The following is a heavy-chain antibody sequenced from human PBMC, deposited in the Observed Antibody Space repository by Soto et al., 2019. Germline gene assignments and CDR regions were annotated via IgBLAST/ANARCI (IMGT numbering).Heavy chain of an antibody. CDR1: GFIFSNYA. J-gene: IGHJ4*02. V-gene: IGHV3-23*01. CDR2: ISGSGADT. D-gene: IGHD2-15*01. Sequence: PGGSLRLSCAPSGFIFSNYAMSWVRQARGKGLEWVSAISGSGADTYYTESVKGRFTISRDNFKNTLYLQMNSLRAEDTAVYYCAKDTGRGGGSVFDYWGQGTLVTAPQ. CDR3: AKDTGRGGGSVFDY.